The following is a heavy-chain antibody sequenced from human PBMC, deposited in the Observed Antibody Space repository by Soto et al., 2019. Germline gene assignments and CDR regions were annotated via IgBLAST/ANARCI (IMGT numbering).Heavy chain of an antibody. Sequence: QVQLVQSGAEVKKPGASVKVSCKASGYTFANYAVSWVRQAPGQGLEWMGWISAYNGNTNYAQKLQGRVTMTTDTSPSTAYMELRSLRSDDTAVYYCAREPYSYCYYYYFDYWGQGTLLTVSS. J-gene: IGHJ4*02. CDR1: GYTFANYA. V-gene: IGHV1-18*01. D-gene: IGHD5-18*01. CDR3: AREPYSYCYYYYFDY. CDR2: ISAYNGNT.